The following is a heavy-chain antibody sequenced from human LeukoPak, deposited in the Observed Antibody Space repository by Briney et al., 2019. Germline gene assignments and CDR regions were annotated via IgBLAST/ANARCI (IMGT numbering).Heavy chain of an antibody. V-gene: IGHV3-7*01. CDR1: GFTFSSYW. Sequence: GGSLRLSCVVSGFTFSSYWMSWVRQAPGKGLEWVANIKQDGGERFYVDPVKGRFTISRDNAKNSLYLQMNSLRVEDTAVYYCAREDHSNYNYWGQGTLVTVSS. J-gene: IGHJ4*02. CDR3: AREDHSNYNY. CDR2: IKQDGGER. D-gene: IGHD4-11*01.